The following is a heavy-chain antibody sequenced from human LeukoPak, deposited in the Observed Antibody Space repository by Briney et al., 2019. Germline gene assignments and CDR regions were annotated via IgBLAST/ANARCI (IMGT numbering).Heavy chain of an antibody. Sequence: ASVKVSCKASGYTFTSYAMHWVRQAPGQRLEWMGRINAGNGNTKYSQKFQGRVTITRDTSASTAYMELSSLRSEDTAEYYCARVGEDGDYFDYWGQGTLVTVSS. J-gene: IGHJ4*02. CDR1: GYTFTSYA. CDR2: INAGNGNT. CDR3: ARVGEDGDYFDY. D-gene: IGHD4-17*01. V-gene: IGHV1-3*01.